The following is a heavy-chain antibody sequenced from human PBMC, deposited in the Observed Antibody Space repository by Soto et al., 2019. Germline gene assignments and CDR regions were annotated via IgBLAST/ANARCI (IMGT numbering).Heavy chain of an antibody. V-gene: IGHV3-11*01. CDR2: ISSSGSTI. CDR3: ARGSFSRRKTIVVVPAAMSYFDY. Sequence: GGSLRLSCAASGFTFSDYYMSWIRQAPGKGLEWVSYISSSGSTIYYADSVKGRFTISRDNAKNSLYLQMNSLRAEDTAVYYCARGSFSRRKTIVVVPAAMSYFDYWGQGTLVTVSS. J-gene: IGHJ4*02. D-gene: IGHD2-2*01. CDR1: GFTFSDYY.